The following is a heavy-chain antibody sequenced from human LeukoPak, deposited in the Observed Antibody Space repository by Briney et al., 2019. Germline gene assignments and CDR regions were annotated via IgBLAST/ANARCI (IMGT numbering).Heavy chain of an antibody. CDR2: ISSSSSTI. Sequence: PGGSLRLSCAASGFTFSSYSVNWVRQAPGKGLEWVSYISSSSSTIYYADSVKGRFTISRDNAKNSLYLQMNSLRAEDTAVYYCARLPRYCSSTSCPPDFDYWGQGTLVTVSS. CDR3: ARLPRYCSSTSCPPDFDY. D-gene: IGHD2-2*01. J-gene: IGHJ4*02. V-gene: IGHV3-48*01. CDR1: GFTFSSYS.